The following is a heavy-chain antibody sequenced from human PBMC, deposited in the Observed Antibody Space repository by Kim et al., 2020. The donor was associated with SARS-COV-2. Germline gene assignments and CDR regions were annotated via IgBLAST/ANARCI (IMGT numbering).Heavy chain of an antibody. CDR3: ARAGPQEWYFDH. V-gene: IGHV4-39*01. Sequence: SETLSLTCTVSGGSISRSSYYWAWIRQPPGKGLEWFGSIYYSGSSYSNPSLKSRVTLSVDTSKNQFSLNLRSVTAADTAVYYCARAGPQEWYFDHWGRGT. J-gene: IGHJ2*01. CDR1: GGSISRSSYY. CDR2: IYYSGSS.